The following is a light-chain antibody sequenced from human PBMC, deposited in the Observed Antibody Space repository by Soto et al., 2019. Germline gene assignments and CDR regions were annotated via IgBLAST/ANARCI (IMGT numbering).Light chain of an antibody. CDR2: GAS. J-gene: IGKJ5*01. CDR1: QSVSYN. Sequence: PNTLSVFDRERVPLSWRASQSVSYNLAWYQQKPGQAPRLLIYGASNRATGIPDRFSGSGSGTDFTLTISSLEPEDFALYYCQQRNSWPPITFGQGTRLEIK. CDR3: QQRNSWPPIT. V-gene: IGKV3-11*01.